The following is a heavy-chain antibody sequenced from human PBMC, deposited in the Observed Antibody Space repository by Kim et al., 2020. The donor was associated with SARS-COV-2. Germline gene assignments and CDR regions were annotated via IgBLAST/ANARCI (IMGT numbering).Heavy chain of an antibody. D-gene: IGHD2-15*01. Sequence: GGSLRLSCAASGFTFSDYHMSWIRQAPGKGLEWVSYISSSSNTNYADSVKDRFTISRDNDKNSLYLQMNSLRAEDTAVYYCARFQRYCSGGSCHRGGMDVWGQGTTVTVSS. V-gene: IGHV3-11*06. J-gene: IGHJ6*02. CDR3: ARFQRYCSGGSCHRGGMDV. CDR2: ISSSSNT. CDR1: GFTFSDYH.